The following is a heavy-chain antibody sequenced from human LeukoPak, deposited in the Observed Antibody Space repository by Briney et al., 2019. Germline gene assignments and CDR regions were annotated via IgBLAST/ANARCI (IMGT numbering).Heavy chain of an antibody. CDR1: GGSFSGYY. CDR2: IYYSGNT. CDR3: ARGGWSLDY. J-gene: IGHJ4*02. V-gene: IGHV4-59*01. D-gene: IGHD6-19*01. Sequence: SETLSLTCAVYGGSFSGYYWSWIRQPPGKGLEWIGYIYYSGNTNYNPSLKSRITISVDTSKNQFSLKLNSVTAADTAVYYCARGGWSLDYWGQGTLVTVSS.